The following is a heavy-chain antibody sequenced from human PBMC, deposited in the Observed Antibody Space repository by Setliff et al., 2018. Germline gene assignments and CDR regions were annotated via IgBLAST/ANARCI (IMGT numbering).Heavy chain of an antibody. CDR1: GYTFAESI. CDR3: ARVVYYASGSSLSYGMDV. J-gene: IGHJ6*02. V-gene: IGHV1-18*04. CDR2: ISAYNDNK. D-gene: IGHD3-10*01. Sequence: RASVKVSCKASGYTFAESIVSWVRQAPGQGLEWMGWISAYNDNKNYAQKFQGRVTMTTDTSTNTVFMELRSLRSDDTAMFYCARVVYYASGSSLSYGMDVWGQGTAVTVSS.